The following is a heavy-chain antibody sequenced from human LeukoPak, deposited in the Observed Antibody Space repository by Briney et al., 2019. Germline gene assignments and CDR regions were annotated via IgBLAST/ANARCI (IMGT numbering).Heavy chain of an antibody. Sequence: SSVKVSCKASGGTFSSYTISWVRQAPGQGRGWMGRIIPILGIANYAQKFQGRVTITADKSTSTAYMELSSLRSEDTAVYYCARGVGRPRIWGQGTLVTVSS. J-gene: IGHJ4*02. CDR1: GGTFSSYT. D-gene: IGHD2-15*01. CDR3: ARGVGRPRI. CDR2: IIPILGIA. V-gene: IGHV1-69*02.